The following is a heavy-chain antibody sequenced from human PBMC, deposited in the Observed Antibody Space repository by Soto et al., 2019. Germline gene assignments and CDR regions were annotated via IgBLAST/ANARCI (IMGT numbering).Heavy chain of an antibody. CDR2: IYWDDDE. CDR1: GFALSTSEVG. D-gene: IGHD2-2*01. V-gene: IGHV2-5*02. Sequence: QITLKESGPALVKPTQTLTLTCTFSGFALSTSEVGVGWIRQPPGKALEWLALIYWDDDERPSPSLKSRLTITKDTSKNQVRLTMPNMDPVDTATYYCARLVEMATISWFDPWGQGTLVTVSS. CDR3: ARLVEMATISWFDP. J-gene: IGHJ5*02.